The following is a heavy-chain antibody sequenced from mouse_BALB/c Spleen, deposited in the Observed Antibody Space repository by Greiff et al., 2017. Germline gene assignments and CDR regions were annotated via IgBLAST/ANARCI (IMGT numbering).Heavy chain of an antibody. D-gene: IGHD1-1*01. J-gene: IGHJ1*01. Sequence: EVKVVESGGGLVQPGGSRKLSCAASGFTFSSFGMHWVRQAPEKGLEWVAYISSGSSTIYYADTVKGRFTISRDNPKNTLFLQMTSLRSEDTAMYYCARWGSPYWYFDVWGAGTTVTVSS. CDR3: ARWGSPYWYFDV. CDR1: GFTFSSFG. V-gene: IGHV5-17*02. CDR2: ISSGSSTI.